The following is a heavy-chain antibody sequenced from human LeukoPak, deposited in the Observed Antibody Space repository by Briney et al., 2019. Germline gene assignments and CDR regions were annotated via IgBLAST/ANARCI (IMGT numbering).Heavy chain of an antibody. CDR2: IYYSGST. Sequence: SETLSLTCTVSGGSISSGDYYWSWIRQPPGKGLEWIGSIYYSGSTYYNPSLRSRVTISVDTSKNQFSLKLSSVTAADTAVYYCASSPGIAVAATPLGAFDIWGQGTMVTVSS. CDR3: ASSPGIAVAATPLGAFDI. D-gene: IGHD6-19*01. CDR1: GGSISSGDYY. J-gene: IGHJ3*02. V-gene: IGHV4-39*07.